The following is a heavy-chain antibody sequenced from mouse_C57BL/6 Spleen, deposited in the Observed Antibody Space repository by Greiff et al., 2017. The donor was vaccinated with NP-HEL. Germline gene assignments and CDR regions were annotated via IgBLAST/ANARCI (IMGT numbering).Heavy chain of an antibody. D-gene: IGHD2-3*01. J-gene: IGHJ1*03. CDR3: AIPDGYYPYWYFDV. Sequence: EVKLQESGPELVKPGASVKIPCKASGYTFTDYNMDWVKQSHGKSLEWIGDINPNNGGTIYNQKFKGKATLTVDKSSSTAYMELRSLTSEDTAVYYCAIPDGYYPYWYFDVWGTGTTVTVSS. V-gene: IGHV1-18*01. CDR1: GYTFTDYN. CDR2: INPNNGGT.